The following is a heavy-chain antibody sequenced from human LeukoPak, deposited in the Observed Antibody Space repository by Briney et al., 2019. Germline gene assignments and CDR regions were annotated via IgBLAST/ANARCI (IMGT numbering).Heavy chain of an antibody. CDR1: GFTFSDYY. V-gene: IGHV3-11*01. CDR3: ARVVFPRRDWLLYHYYYGMDV. CDR2: ISSSGSTI. Sequence: GSLRLSCAASGFTFSDYYMSWIRQAPGKGLEWVSYISSSGSTIYYADSVKGRFTISRDNAKNSLYLQMNSLRAEDTAVYYCARVVFPRRDWLLYHYYYGMDVWGQGTTVTVSS. J-gene: IGHJ6*02. D-gene: IGHD3-9*01.